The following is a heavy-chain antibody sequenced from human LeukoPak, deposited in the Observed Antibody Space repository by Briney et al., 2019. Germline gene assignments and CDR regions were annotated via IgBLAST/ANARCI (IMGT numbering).Heavy chain of an antibody. D-gene: IGHD2-2*02. V-gene: IGHV3-30*04. CDR2: ISYDDGSNK. J-gene: IGHJ4*02. CDR1: GFTFSTYA. CDR3: ARESGGNTPYYFDY. Sequence: PGGSLRLSCVASGFTFSTYALHWVRQAPGKGLEWVAVISYDDGSNKYYADSVKGRFTISRDNSKNTLYLQMNSLRTEDTAVYYCARESGGNTPYYFDYWGQGTLVTVSS.